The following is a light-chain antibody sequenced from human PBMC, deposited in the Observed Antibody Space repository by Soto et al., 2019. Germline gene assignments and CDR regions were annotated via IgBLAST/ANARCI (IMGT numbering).Light chain of an antibody. CDR3: VQALQAPQT. J-gene: IGKJ1*01. CDR1: QSLLRSYVLNF. Sequence: IVMTQSPLSLPVTPGEPASISCRHSQSLLRSYVLNFLGRYLQKPGQSPQLLIYLALNRASGVPDRVSGSGSGTYFTLNISRVEAKDVGVYYGVQALQAPQTVGQGAKVEIK. V-gene: IGKV2-28*01. CDR2: LAL.